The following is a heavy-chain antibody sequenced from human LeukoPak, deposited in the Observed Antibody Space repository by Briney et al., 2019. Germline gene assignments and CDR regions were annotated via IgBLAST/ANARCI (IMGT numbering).Heavy chain of an antibody. D-gene: IGHD6-13*01. V-gene: IGHV4-34*01. J-gene: IGHJ4*02. CDR3: ARSWFSTGPADY. CDR1: GGSFSGYY. Sequence: SETLSLTCAVYGGSFSGYYWSWIRQPPGKGLEWIGEINHSGSTNYNPSLKSRVTISVDTSKNQFSPKLTSVTAADTAVYYCARSWFSTGPADYWGQGTLVTVSS. CDR2: INHSGST.